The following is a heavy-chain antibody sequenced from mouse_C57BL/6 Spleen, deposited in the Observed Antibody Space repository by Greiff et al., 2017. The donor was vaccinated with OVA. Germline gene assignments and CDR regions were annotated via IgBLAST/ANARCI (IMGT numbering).Heavy chain of an antibody. CDR1: GYAFSSYW. CDR2: IYPGDGDT. J-gene: IGHJ3*01. CDR3: ARGDYGSRFAY. V-gene: IGHV1-80*01. Sequence: VKLVESGAELVKPGASVKISCKASGYAFSSYWMNWVKQRPGKGLEWIGQIYPGDGDTNYNGKFKGKATLTADKSSSTAYMQLSSLTSEDSAVYFCARGDYGSRFAYWGQGTLVTVSA. D-gene: IGHD1-1*01.